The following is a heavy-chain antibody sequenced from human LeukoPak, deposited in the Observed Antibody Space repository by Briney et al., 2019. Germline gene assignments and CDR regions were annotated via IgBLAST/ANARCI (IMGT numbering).Heavy chain of an antibody. J-gene: IGHJ4*02. CDR1: GYTFTGYY. V-gene: IGHV1-2*02. CDR3: ACKNWNGAIDY. D-gene: IGHD1-1*01. CDR2: INPDSGGT. Sequence: GASVKVSCKASGYTFTGYYMHWVRQAPGQGLEWMGWINPDSGGTDYAQKFQGRVTMTRDTSISTAYMELSSLRSDDTAVYYCACKNWNGAIDYWGQGTLVTVSS.